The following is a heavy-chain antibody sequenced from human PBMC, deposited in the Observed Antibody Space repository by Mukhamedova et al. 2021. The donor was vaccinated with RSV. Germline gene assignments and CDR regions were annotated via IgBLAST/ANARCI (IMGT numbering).Heavy chain of an antibody. J-gene: IGHJ4*02. CDR3: AKDLYCSDTSCYLDY. CDR2: NHSGTT. Sequence: NHSGTTNCNPSLKSRVTISVDTSKNQFSLTLSSVTAEDTAVYYCAKDLYCSDTSCYLDYWGQGTLVTVSS. D-gene: IGHD2-2*01. V-gene: IGHV4-34*01.